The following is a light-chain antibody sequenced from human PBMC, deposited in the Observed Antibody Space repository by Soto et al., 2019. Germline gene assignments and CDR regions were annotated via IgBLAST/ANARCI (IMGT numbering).Light chain of an antibody. Sequence: DLQMTPSPSSLSASVGDRVTITCRASQGITNYLAWYQQKPGKVPKLLISAAYTLQSGVPPRFSGSGSRTDFTLTISSLQPEDVATYYCQRYNSAPCTFGPGTRVDI. J-gene: IGKJ3*01. CDR3: QRYNSAPCT. V-gene: IGKV1-27*01. CDR2: AAY. CDR1: QGITNY.